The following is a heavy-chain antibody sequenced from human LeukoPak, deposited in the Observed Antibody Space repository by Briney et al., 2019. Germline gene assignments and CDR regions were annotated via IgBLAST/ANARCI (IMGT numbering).Heavy chain of an antibody. CDR2: IYTSGST. V-gene: IGHV4-4*07. CDR3: ARDLGRRDVVVVPAAPVGYMDV. J-gene: IGHJ6*03. Sequence: SETLSLTCTVSGGSISSYYWSWIRQPAGKGLERIGRIYTSGSTNYNPSLKSRVTMSVDTSKNQFSLKLSSVTAADTAVYYCARDLGRRDVVVVPAAPVGYMDVWGKGTTVTVSS. CDR1: GGSISSYY. D-gene: IGHD2-2*01.